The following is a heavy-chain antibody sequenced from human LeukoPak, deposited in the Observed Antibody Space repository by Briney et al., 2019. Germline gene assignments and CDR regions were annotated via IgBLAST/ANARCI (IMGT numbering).Heavy chain of an antibody. D-gene: IGHD2-15*01. Sequence: SETLSLTCTVSGGSINKYYWSWFRQPPGKGLEWIGYIYHSGVTYYNPSLKSRVTISVDTSKNQFSLKLSSVTAADTAVYYCARREAVVVVAAMGWFDPWGQGTLVTVSS. CDR2: IYHSGVT. V-gene: IGHV4-59*08. CDR3: ARREAVVVVAAMGWFDP. CDR1: GGSINKYY. J-gene: IGHJ5*02.